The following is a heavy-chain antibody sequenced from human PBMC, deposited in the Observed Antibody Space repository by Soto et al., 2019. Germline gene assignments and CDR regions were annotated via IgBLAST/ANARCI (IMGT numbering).Heavy chain of an antibody. CDR3: AKGRWYTSSSPSDC. J-gene: IGHJ4*02. D-gene: IGHD6-6*01. Sequence: QVQLVESGGGVVQPGRSLRLSCAASGFTLSGIDMHWVRQAPGKGPEWVAVMSYDGSNQYYADSVKGRFTISRDISKSTLYLQMNSLRTEDTAVYYCAKGRWYTSSSPSDCWGQGTLVTVSS. CDR1: GFTLSGID. V-gene: IGHV3-30*18. CDR2: MSYDGSNQ.